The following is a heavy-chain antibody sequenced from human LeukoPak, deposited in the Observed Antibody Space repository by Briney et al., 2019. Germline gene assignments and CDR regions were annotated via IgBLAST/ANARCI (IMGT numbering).Heavy chain of an antibody. CDR2: IYTSGST. D-gene: IGHD5-24*01. Sequence: PSETLSLTCTVSDGSISSYYWSWIRQPAGKGLEWIGRIYTSGSTNYNPSLKSRVTMSVDTSKNQFSLKLSSVTAADTAVYYCARQGLPDDGYSKRGDAFDIWGQGTMVTVSS. V-gene: IGHV4-4*07. CDR3: ARQGLPDDGYSKRGDAFDI. J-gene: IGHJ3*02. CDR1: DGSISSYY.